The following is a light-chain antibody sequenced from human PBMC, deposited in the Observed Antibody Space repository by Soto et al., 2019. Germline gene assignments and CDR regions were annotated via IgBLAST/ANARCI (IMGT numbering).Light chain of an antibody. CDR1: QSISSW. V-gene: IGKV1-5*02. Sequence: IQMTQSPPSLSASVGDRVTIICRASQSISSWLAWYQQKPGTAPKLLIYDASSLEIGVPSRFSGSGSGTEFTLTIISLQPDDFATYYCQQYNTYSFGQGTKVDIK. CDR3: QQYNTYS. J-gene: IGKJ1*01. CDR2: DAS.